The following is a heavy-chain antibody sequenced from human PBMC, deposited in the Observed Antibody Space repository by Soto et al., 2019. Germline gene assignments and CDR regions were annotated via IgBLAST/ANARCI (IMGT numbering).Heavy chain of an antibody. J-gene: IGHJ4*02. CDR3: ADSWLPTSY. CDR1: GFSFSHYW. CDR2: ISPDGRTT. D-gene: IGHD3-10*01. V-gene: IGHV3-74*01. Sequence: GGSLRLSCSSSGFSFSHYWMHWVRQAPGKGLVWVSRISPDGRTTTYADSVKGRFTISRDNAKSTLYLQMNSLTVEDGAVYYCADSWLPTSYWGPGTLVTVSS.